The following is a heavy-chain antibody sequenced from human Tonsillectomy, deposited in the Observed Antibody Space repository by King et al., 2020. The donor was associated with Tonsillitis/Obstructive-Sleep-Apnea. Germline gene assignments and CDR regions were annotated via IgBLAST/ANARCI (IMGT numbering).Heavy chain of an antibody. CDR2: IYYSGRT. CDR1: GGSISSYY. V-gene: IGHV4-59*01. CDR3: AREGSLALDY. J-gene: IGHJ4*02. Sequence: QLQESGPGLVKTSETLSLTCTVSGGSISSYYWNWIRQPPGKGLEWIGYIYYSGRTTYNPSLKSRVTILIDTSKKQFSLKLTSVTAADMAVYFCAREGSLALDYWGQGTLVTVSS.